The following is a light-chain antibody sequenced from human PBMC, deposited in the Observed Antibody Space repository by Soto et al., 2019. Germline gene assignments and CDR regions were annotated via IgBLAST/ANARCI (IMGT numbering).Light chain of an antibody. CDR1: QSVSSN. CDR2: GAS. V-gene: IGKV3-15*01. CDR3: QQYNNWPRT. Sequence: IVLTQSPGTLSLSAGERATLSCGASQSVSSNLAWYQQKPGQAPRLLIYGASTRATGIPARFSGSGSGTEFTLTISSLQSEDFAVYYCQQYNNWPRTFGQGTKVDIK. J-gene: IGKJ1*01.